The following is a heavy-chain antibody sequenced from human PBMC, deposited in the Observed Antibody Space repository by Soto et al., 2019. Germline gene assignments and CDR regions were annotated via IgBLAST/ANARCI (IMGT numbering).Heavy chain of an antibody. Sequence: SETLSLTCTVSGGSISSSSYYWGWIRQPPGKGLEWIGSIYYSGSTYYNPSLESRVTISVDTSKNQFSLKLSSVTAADTAVYYCARPIAAAAGNWFDSWGRGTLVTVSS. J-gene: IGHJ5*01. CDR1: GGSISSSSYY. CDR3: ARPIAAAAGNWFDS. D-gene: IGHD6-13*01. CDR2: IYYSGST. V-gene: IGHV4-39*01.